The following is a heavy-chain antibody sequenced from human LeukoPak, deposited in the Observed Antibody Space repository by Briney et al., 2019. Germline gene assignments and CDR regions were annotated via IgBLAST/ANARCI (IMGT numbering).Heavy chain of an antibody. J-gene: IGHJ4*02. CDR1: GGSISSSSYY. CDR2: IYYSGST. CDR3: ARLDYYDSSGYLDY. D-gene: IGHD3-22*01. V-gene: IGHV4-39*01. Sequence: SETLSLTCTVSGGSISSSSYYWDWIRQPPGKGLEWIGSIYYSGSTYYNPSLKSRVTISVDTSKNQFSLKLSSVTAADTAVYYCARLDYYDSSGYLDYWGQGTLVTVSS.